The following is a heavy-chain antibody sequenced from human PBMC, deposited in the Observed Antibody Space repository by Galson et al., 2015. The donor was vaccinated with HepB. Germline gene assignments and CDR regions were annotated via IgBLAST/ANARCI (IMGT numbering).Heavy chain of an antibody. V-gene: IGHV4-39*01. CDR2: IYYSGST. CDR1: GGSISSSSYY. J-gene: IGHJ3*02. Sequence: QVQLQESGPGLVKPSETLSLTCTVSGGSISSSSYYWGWIRQPPGKGREWIGSIYYSGSTYYNPSLKSRVTISVDTSKNQFSQKLSSVTAADTAVYYCARHLAIYDILTGYPSFEAFDIWGQGTMVTVSS. D-gene: IGHD3-9*01. CDR3: ARHLAIYDILTGYPSFEAFDI.